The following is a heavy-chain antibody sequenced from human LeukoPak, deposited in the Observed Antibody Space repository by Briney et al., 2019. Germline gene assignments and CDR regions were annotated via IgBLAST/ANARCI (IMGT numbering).Heavy chain of an antibody. CDR3: ARDRSRVYSSSSSFDY. V-gene: IGHV3-48*01. Sequence: GGSLRLSCAASGFTFSSYSMNWVRQAPGKGLEWVSYISSSSSTIYYADSVKGRFTISRDNSKNTLYLQMNSLRAEDTAVYYCARDRSRVYSSSSSFDYWGQGTLVTVSS. D-gene: IGHD6-6*01. CDR1: GFTFSSYS. J-gene: IGHJ4*02. CDR2: ISSSSSTI.